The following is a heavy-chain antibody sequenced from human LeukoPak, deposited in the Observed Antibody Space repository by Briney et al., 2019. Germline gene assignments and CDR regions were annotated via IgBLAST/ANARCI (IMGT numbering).Heavy chain of an antibody. CDR1: GGTFSSYA. V-gene: IGHV1-69*13. Sequence: ASVKVSCKASGGTFSSYAISWVRQAPGQGLEWMGGIIPIFGTANYAQKFQGRVTITADESTSTAYMELSSLRSEDTAVYYCARDHRSSSTYYYYGMDVWGQGTTVTVSS. CDR3: ARDHRSSSTYYYYGMDV. D-gene: IGHD2-2*01. CDR2: IIPIFGTA. J-gene: IGHJ6*02.